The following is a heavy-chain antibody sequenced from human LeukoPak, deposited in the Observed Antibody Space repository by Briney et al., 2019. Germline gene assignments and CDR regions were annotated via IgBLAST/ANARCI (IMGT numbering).Heavy chain of an antibody. D-gene: IGHD4-17*01. CDR3: ARHSEDPLYGDYGWFDP. CDR2: FYPGDSDT. V-gene: IGHV5-51*01. J-gene: IGHJ5*02. CDR1: GYSFTSYW. Sequence: GESLKISCKGSGYSFTSYWIGWVRQMPGKGLEWMGIFYPGDSDTRYSPSFQGQVTISADKSISTAYLQWSSLKASDTAMYYCARHSEDPLYGDYGWFDPWGQGTLVTVSS.